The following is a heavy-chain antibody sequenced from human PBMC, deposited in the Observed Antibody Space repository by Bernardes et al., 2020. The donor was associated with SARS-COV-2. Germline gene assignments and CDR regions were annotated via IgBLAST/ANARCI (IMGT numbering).Heavy chain of an antibody. V-gene: IGHV3-48*03. Sequence: GGSLRLSCAASGFTFSSYEMNWVRQAPGKGLEWVSYISSSGSTIYYADSVKGRFTISRDNAKNSLYLQMNSLRAEDTAVYYCARVRAAAGTMDFDYWDQGTLVTVSS. J-gene: IGHJ4*02. CDR3: ARVRAAAGTMDFDY. CDR1: GFTFSSYE. CDR2: ISSSGSTI. D-gene: IGHD6-13*01.